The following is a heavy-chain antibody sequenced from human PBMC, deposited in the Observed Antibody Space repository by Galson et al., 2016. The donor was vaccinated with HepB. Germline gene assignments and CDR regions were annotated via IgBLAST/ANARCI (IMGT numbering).Heavy chain of an antibody. D-gene: IGHD4-17*01. V-gene: IGHV3-23*01. CDR2: ISGSGNSI. CDR3: AKDPNGDYIGAYDS. CDR1: GLTLSSYA. J-gene: IGHJ4*02. Sequence: SLRLSCAASGLTLSSYAVTWVRQAPGKGLEWVSTISGSGNSILYGDSVKDRFTISRDNSKNIVYLQMNSLRAEDTALYYCAKDPNGDYIGAYDSWGQGTLVTVSS.